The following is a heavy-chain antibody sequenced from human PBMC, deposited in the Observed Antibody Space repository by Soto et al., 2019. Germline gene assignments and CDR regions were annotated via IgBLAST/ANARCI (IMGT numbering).Heavy chain of an antibody. CDR1: GGSISSGGYS. V-gene: IGHV4-30-2*01. CDR2: IYHSGST. J-gene: IGHJ4*02. Sequence: SETLSLTCAVPGGSISSGGYSWSWIRQPPGKGLEWIGYIYHSGSTYYNPSLKSRVTISVDRSKNQFSLKLSSVTAADTAVYYCARDLGEGGSYYDYWGQGTLVTVSS. CDR3: ARDLGEGGSYYDY. D-gene: IGHD1-26*01.